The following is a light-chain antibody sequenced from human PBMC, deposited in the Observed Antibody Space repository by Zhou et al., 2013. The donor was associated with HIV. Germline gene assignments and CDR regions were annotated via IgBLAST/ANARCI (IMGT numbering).Light chain of an antibody. CDR2: GTS. V-gene: IGKV3-20*01. CDR3: QQYDKSMWT. CDR1: QSVRRDS. Sequence: ETVLTQSPDTLSLSPGERGTISCRASQSVRRDSIAWYQQKHGQPPRLLIYGTSNRASGTPDRFDGSGSGADFTLTIKRLEPEDFAVYYCQQYDKSMWTFGQGTKVEIK. J-gene: IGKJ1*01.